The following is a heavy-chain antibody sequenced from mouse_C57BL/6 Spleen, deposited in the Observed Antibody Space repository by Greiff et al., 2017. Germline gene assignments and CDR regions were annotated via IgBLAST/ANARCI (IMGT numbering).Heavy chain of an antibody. V-gene: IGHV5-17*01. Sequence: EVKLMESGGGLVKPGGSLKLSCAASGFTFSDYGMHWVRQAPEKGLEWVAYISSGSSTIYYADTVKGRFTISRDNAKNTLFLQMTSLRSEDTAMYYCARPGSNYAFGDWGQGTTLTVSS. CDR1: GFTFSDYG. CDR3: ARPGSNYAFGD. CDR2: ISSGSSTI. J-gene: IGHJ2*01. D-gene: IGHD2-5*01.